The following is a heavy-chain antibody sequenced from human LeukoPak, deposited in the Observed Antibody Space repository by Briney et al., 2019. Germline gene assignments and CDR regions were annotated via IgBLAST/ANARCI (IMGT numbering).Heavy chain of an antibody. CDR1: GFTFSDYY. V-gene: IGHV3-11*06. J-gene: IGHJ4*02. D-gene: IGHD2-8*02. CDR2: ISSSSSYT. CDR3: ARDQLYCTGGTCYFDY. Sequence: GGSLRLSCAASGFTFSDYYMSWIRQAPGKGLEWVSYISSSSSYTSYADSVKGRFTISRDNAKNSLYLQMNSLRAEDTAVYYCARDQLYCTGGTCYFDYWGQGTLVTVSS.